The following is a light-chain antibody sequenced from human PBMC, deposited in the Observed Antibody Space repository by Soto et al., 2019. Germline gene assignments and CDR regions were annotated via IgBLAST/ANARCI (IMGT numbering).Light chain of an antibody. CDR1: QSVSSSY. Sequence: EIVLTQSAGTLSLSPGERATLSCRASQSVSSSYLAWYQQKPGQAPRLLIYGASSRATGIPDRFSGSGSGTDFTLTISRLEPEDFAVYYCRQYGSSLFTFGGGTKVDVK. CDR3: RQYGSSLFT. V-gene: IGKV3-20*01. CDR2: GAS. J-gene: IGKJ4*01.